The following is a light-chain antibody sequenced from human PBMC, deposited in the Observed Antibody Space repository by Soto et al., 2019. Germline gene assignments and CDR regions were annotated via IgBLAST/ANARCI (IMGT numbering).Light chain of an antibody. V-gene: IGKV1-5*01. CDR2: DVS. J-gene: IGKJ4*01. CDR1: QRSNSPW. CDR3: QQYFAYPLT. Sequence: IQMTQSPSTLSASVGDRVTITCRASQRSNSPWLAWYQQKPGRVPKLLIYDVSSLGSGVPSRFSGSGSAAESTLTISSLQPDDSATYYCQQYFAYPLTFGGGTKVEIK.